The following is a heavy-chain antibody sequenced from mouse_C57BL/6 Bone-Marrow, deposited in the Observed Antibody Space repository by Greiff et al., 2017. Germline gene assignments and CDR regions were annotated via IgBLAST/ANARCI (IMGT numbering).Heavy chain of an antibody. CDR3: ARHEDPAYYSNSYYFDY. CDR2: FYPGSGSI. Sequence: QVQLQQSGAELVKPGASVKLSCKASGYTFTEYTIHWVKQRSGQGLEWIGWFYPGSGSIKYNEKFKDKATLTADKSSSTVYMELSRLTSEDSAVYFCARHEDPAYYSNSYYFDYWGQGTTLTVSS. V-gene: IGHV1-62-2*01. J-gene: IGHJ2*01. CDR1: GYTFTEYT. D-gene: IGHD2-5*01.